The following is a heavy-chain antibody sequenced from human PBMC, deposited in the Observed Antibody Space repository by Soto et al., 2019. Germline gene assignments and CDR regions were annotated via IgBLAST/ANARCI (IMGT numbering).Heavy chain of an antibody. J-gene: IGHJ4*02. V-gene: IGHV4-4*02. Sequence: QVQLQESGPGLVKPSGTLSLTCAVSGGSISSSNWWSWVRQPPGKGLEWIGEIYHSGSTNYNPSLKSRVSISVDKSKIQFSLKLSSVTAADTAVYYCARGPDYYDSSGPLGLDYWGQGTLVTVSS. CDR2: IYHSGST. CDR1: GGSISSSNW. CDR3: ARGPDYYDSSGPLGLDY. D-gene: IGHD3-22*01.